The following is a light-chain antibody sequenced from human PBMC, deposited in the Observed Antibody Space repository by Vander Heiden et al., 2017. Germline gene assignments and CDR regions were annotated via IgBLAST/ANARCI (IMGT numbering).Light chain of an antibody. V-gene: IGLV1-44*01. Sequence: QSVLTQPPSASGTPGQRVTLSCPGRSSNIGRNTVNWYQQLPGPAPKLLIYSNNQRPSGVPDRFSGSKSGTSASLAISGLQSEDEADYYCAAWDDSLNGLYVFGTGTKVTVL. CDR1: SSNIGRNT. J-gene: IGLJ1*01. CDR3: AAWDDSLNGLYV. CDR2: SNN.